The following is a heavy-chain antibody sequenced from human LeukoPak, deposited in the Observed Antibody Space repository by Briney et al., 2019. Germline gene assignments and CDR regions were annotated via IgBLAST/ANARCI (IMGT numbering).Heavy chain of an antibody. CDR3: ARDREQQLVRGAFDI. Sequence: GGSLRLSCAASGFTFSSYEMNWVRQAPGKGLEWVSYISSSGGTIYYVDSVKGRFTFSRDNAKNSLYLQMNSLRAEDTAVYYCARDREQQLVRGAFDIWGQGTMVTVSS. J-gene: IGHJ3*02. CDR1: GFTFSSYE. D-gene: IGHD6-13*01. CDR2: ISSSGGTI. V-gene: IGHV3-48*03.